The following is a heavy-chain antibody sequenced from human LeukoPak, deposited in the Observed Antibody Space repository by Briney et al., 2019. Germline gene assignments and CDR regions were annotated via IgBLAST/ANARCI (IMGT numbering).Heavy chain of an antibody. J-gene: IGHJ5*02. V-gene: IGHV1-2*02. CDR2: INPNSGGT. D-gene: IGHD3-22*01. CDR1: GYTFTGYY. CDR3: AREFPPITMIVVVIPYNWFDP. Sequence: ASVKVSCKASGYTFTGYYMHWVRQAPGLGLEWMGWINPNSGGTNYAQKFQGRVTMTRDTSISTAYMELSRLRSDDTAVYYCAREFPPITMIVVVIPYNWFDPWGQGTLVTVSS.